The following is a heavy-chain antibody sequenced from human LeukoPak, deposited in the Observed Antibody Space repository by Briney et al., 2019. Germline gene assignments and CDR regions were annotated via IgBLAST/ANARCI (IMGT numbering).Heavy chain of an antibody. D-gene: IGHD3-3*01. J-gene: IGHJ6*03. V-gene: IGHV4-34*01. CDR2: INHSGST. CDR3: ARGPILEWFYYYYYYMDV. CDR1: GGSFSGYY. Sequence: PSETLSLTCAVYGGSFSGYYWSWIRQPPGKGLEWIGEINHSGSTNYNPSLKSRVTISVDTSKNQFSLKLSSVTAADTAVYYCARGPILEWFYYYYYYMDVWGKGTTVTDSS.